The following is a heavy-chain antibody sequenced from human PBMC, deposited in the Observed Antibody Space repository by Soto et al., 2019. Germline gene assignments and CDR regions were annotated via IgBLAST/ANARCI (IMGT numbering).Heavy chain of an antibody. V-gene: IGHV4-4*02. CDR1: GDSITGDNS. Sequence: SETLSLTCAVSGDSITGDNSWSWVRQSPGKGLEWIGEIHHSGATNYNPSLKSRVTISVDKSKNQFSLKLNSVTAADTAMFYCATQGFYRMGVWGRGTTVT. CDR3: ATQGFYRMGV. CDR2: IHHSGAT. J-gene: IGHJ6*02.